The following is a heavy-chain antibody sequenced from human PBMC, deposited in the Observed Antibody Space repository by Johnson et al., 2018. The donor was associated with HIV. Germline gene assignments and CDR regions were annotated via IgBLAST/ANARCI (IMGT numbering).Heavy chain of an antibody. D-gene: IGHD3-10*01. Sequence: VQLVESGGGLIQPGGSLRLSCAASGFTVSSNYMSWGRQAPGKGLEWVSAIYSGGSTYYADSVKGRFTISRDNSQNTLYLQMNSLRAEDTAVYYCAKWWFRELLPNAFDLWGQGTMVTVSS. CDR1: GFTVSSNY. V-gene: IGHV3-66*03. CDR2: IYSGGST. J-gene: IGHJ3*01. CDR3: AKWWFRELLPNAFDL.